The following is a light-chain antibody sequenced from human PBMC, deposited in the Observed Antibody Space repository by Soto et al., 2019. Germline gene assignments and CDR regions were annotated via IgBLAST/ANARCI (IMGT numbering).Light chain of an antibody. CDR2: DAS. V-gene: IGKV1-33*01. CDR1: QDISNY. CDR3: QQYDNLPRT. Sequence: DIPMTQSPSSLSASVGDRVTITCQASQDISNYLNWYQQKPGKAPKLLIYDASNLETGVPSRFSGCGSGTDLTFTISSLQPEDIATYYCQQYDNLPRTFGQGTKLEIK. J-gene: IGKJ2*01.